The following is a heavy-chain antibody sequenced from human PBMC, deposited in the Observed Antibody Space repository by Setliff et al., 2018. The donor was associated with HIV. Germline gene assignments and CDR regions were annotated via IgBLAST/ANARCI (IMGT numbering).Heavy chain of an antibody. CDR3: VKNRVVVIQNYFDY. V-gene: IGHV3-23*01. CDR1: GSTFSNYA. D-gene: IGHD2-21*01. Sequence: PGGSLRLSCTASGSTFSNYAMSWVRQPPGKGLEWVAGIGGSPDTTYYGDSGRGRFTIARDNSNNTLYLQMNRLRAEDTAVYFCVKNRVVVIQNYFDYWGQGTLVTVSS. CDR2: IGGSPDTT. J-gene: IGHJ4*02.